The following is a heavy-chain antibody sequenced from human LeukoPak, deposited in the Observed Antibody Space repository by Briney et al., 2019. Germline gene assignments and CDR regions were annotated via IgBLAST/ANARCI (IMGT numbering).Heavy chain of an antibody. V-gene: IGHV4-59*11. J-gene: IGHJ6*03. CDR3: VRDALEGYYSYYYMDV. CDR2: ISNSGST. D-gene: IGHD1-1*01. CDR1: GGPIISHY. Sequence: SETLSLTCSVSGGPIISHYWSWIRQPPGKGLEWIGYISNSGSTDYNPSLRSRVTISINTSKNQFSLKLTSVTAADSAVYYCVRDALEGYYSYYYMDVWGRGNTVNVSS.